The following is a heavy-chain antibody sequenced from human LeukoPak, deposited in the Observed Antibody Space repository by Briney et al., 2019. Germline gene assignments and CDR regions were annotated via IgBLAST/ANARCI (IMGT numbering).Heavy chain of an antibody. CDR1: GGSLSSSNW. Sequence: SETLSLTCAVSGGSLSSSNWWSWVRQPPGKGLEWIGEIYHSGSTNYNPSLKSRVTISVDKSKNQFSLKLSSVTAADTAVYYCARDHTVNDAFDIWGQGTMVTVSS. CDR3: ARDHTVNDAFDI. D-gene: IGHD4-17*01. V-gene: IGHV4-4*02. J-gene: IGHJ3*02. CDR2: IYHSGST.